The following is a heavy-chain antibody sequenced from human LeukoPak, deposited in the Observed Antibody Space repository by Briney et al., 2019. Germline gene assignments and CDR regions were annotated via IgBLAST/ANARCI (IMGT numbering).Heavy chain of an antibody. D-gene: IGHD3-10*02. CDR1: GFTVSGNY. CDR3: AREKMLP. J-gene: IGHJ4*02. Sequence: QTGGSLRLSCAASGFTVSGNYMSWVRQAPGKGLEWVANIKHDGSEKYYVDSVMGRFTISRENAKNSLYLQMNSLRAEDTAVYYCAREKMLPWGQGTLVTVSS. V-gene: IGHV3-7*01. CDR2: IKHDGSEK.